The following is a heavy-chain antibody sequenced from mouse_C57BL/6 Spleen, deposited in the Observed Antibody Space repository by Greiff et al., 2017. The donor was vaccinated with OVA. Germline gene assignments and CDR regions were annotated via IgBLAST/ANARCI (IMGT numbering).Heavy chain of an antibody. Sequence: EVKLQQSGPELVKPGASVKIPCKASGYTFNDYNMDWVKQSNGKSLEWIGDINPNNGGTIYNQKFKGKATCTVDKSSSTAYMELRRLTSEDTAVYYCARALLGTYFDVWGTGPTVTVSS. V-gene: IGHV1-18*01. CDR1: GYTFNDYN. CDR2: INPNNGGT. CDR3: ARALLGTYFDV. J-gene: IGHJ1*03. D-gene: IGHD1-1*02.